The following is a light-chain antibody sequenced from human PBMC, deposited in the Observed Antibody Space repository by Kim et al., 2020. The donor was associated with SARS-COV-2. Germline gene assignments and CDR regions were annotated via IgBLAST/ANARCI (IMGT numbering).Light chain of an antibody. V-gene: IGLV3-1*01. CDR1: KLWGKY. J-gene: IGLJ1*01. Sequence: PGHEAWITCSGYKLWGKYVSWYQQKPGKSPVVVIYQDNQLPPGIPERFSGSNSGNTATLTISGTQAMDEADYYCQAWDSSTHNYVFGTGTKVTVL. CDR2: QDN. CDR3: QAWDSSTHNYV.